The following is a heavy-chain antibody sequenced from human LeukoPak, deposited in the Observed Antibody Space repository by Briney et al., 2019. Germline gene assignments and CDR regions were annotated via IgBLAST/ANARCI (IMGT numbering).Heavy chain of an antibody. Sequence: GRSLRLSCAASGFTFSIYSMNWVRQAPGKGLEWVSSINSDSSLMFYAESVKGRFTISRDNARNSLYLQMNSLRAEDTAVYYCIRDLFDDYSLDYWGQGALVTVSS. D-gene: IGHD3-16*01. CDR1: GFTFSIYS. CDR3: IRDLFDDYSLDY. V-gene: IGHV3-21*01. J-gene: IGHJ4*02. CDR2: INSDSSLM.